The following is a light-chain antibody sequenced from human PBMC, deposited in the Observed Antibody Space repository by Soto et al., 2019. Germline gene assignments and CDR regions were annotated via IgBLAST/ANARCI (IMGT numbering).Light chain of an antibody. Sequence: DIVLTQSPGTLSLSPGERGSLSCRASQSVSSGHLAWYQQKPGQAPRLLVYGASSRATGIPDRFSGSGSGTDFTLTISRLEPEDYAVYYCQQYGHSLWTFGQGTKVDIK. CDR3: QQYGHSLWT. V-gene: IGKV3-20*01. CDR1: QSVSSGH. CDR2: GAS. J-gene: IGKJ1*01.